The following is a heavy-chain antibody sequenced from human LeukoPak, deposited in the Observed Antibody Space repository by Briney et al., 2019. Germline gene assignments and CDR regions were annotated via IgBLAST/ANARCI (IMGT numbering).Heavy chain of an antibody. CDR1: GFTFSSYA. J-gene: IGHJ4*02. CDR2: ILSEGSNT. V-gene: IGHV3-30*18. D-gene: IGHD6-19*01. CDR3: AKAYSCGWYFSSYFDY. Sequence: GGSLRLSCAASGFTFSSYAMHWVRQAPGQGLEWVAVILSEGSNTYYADSVKGRFTISRDNSKNTLYLQMNSLRAEDTAVYYCAKAYSCGWYFSSYFDYWGQGTLVTVSS.